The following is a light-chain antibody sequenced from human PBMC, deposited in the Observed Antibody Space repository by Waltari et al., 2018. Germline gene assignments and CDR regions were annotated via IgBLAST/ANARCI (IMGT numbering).Light chain of an antibody. CDR2: DVS. CDR3: CSYVDTYTYV. CDR1: SRDVGGSHF. J-gene: IGLJ1*01. Sequence: QSALTQPRSVSGPPGQSVTISCTGTSRDVGGSHFVSWFQQLPGSAPKLLIYDVSEWPPGVPDRFSGSKSANTASLTISGLQAEDEADYYCCSYVDTYTYVFGPGTRVIVL. V-gene: IGLV2-11*01.